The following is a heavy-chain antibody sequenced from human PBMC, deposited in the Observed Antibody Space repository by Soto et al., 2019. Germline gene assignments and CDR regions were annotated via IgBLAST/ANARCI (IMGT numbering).Heavy chain of an antibody. CDR3: ARYFWSGSEANFDY. D-gene: IGHD3-3*01. CDR2: IYYSGST. V-gene: IGHV4-59*01. J-gene: IGHJ4*02. Sequence: SETLSLTCTVSGGSISSYYWSWIRQPPGKGLEWIGYIYYSGSTNYNPSLKSRVTISVDTSKNQFSLKLSSVTAADTAVYYCARYFWSGSEANFDYWGQGPLVTVSS. CDR1: GGSISSYY.